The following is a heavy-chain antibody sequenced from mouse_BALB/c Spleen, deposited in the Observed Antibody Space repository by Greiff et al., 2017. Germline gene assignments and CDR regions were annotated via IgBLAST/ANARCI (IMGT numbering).Heavy chain of an antibody. CDR3: ARSYGNYFDY. V-gene: IGHV1S34*01. D-gene: IGHD2-1*01. Sequence: LVKTGASVKISCKASGYSFTGYYMHWVKQSHGTSLEWIGYISCYNGATSYNQKFKGKATFTVDTSSSTAYMQFNSLTSEDSAVYYCARSYGNYFDYWGQGTTLTVSS. J-gene: IGHJ2*01. CDR2: ISCYNGAT. CDR1: GYSFTGYY.